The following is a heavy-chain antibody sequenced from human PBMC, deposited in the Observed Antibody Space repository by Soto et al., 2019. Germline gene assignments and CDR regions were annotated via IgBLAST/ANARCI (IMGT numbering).Heavy chain of an antibody. D-gene: IGHD3-10*01. V-gene: IGHV1-69*01. J-gene: IGHJ5*02. CDR1: GGTFSSYA. Sequence: QVQLVQSGAEVKKPGSSVKVSCKASGGTFSSYAISWVRQAPGQGLEWMGGIIPIFGTANYAQKFQGRVTITADESTSTAYLELSSLRSEDTALYYCAREGFSMSYSGSGEASALWFDPWGQGTLVTFSS. CDR2: IIPIFGTA. CDR3: AREGFSMSYSGSGEASALWFDP.